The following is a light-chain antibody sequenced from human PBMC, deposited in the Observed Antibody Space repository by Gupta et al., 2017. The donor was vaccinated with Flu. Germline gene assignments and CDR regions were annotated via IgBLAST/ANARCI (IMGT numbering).Light chain of an antibody. Sequence: QSALTQPRSVSGSPGQSVTISCTGTSGDIGSYDYVCWCRQHPGKAPKLLIYDVNKRPSGVPDRFSGSKSGNTASLTIFGLQDEDEAVFYCCSYAGSYTWVFGTGTTVTVL. J-gene: IGLJ1*01. CDR1: SGDIGSYDY. CDR2: DVN. V-gene: IGLV2-11*01. CDR3: CSYAGSYTWV.